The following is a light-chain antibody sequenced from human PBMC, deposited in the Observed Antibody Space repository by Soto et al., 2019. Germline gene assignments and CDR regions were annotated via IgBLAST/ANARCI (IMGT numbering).Light chain of an antibody. Sequence: DIQMTQSPSSLSASVGDRVTITCQASQDINNYVNWYQQKPGKAPKLLIFDASTLKTGVPSRFSGSGSGTDFTFSISSLHPEDIATYYCQQYDNLPLTFGGGTKLDIK. CDR2: DAS. V-gene: IGKV1-33*01. J-gene: IGKJ4*01. CDR1: QDINNY. CDR3: QQYDNLPLT.